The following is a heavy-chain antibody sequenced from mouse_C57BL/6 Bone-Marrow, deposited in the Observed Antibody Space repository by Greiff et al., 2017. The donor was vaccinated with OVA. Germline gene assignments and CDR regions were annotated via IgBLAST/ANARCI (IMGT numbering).Heavy chain of an antibody. V-gene: IGHV2-2*01. CDR3: ARELWLRRRGFAY. CDR2: IWSGGST. D-gene: IGHD2-2*01. J-gene: IGHJ3*01. Sequence: VKLVESGPGLVQPSQSLSITCTVSGFSLTSYGVHWVRQSPGKGLEWLGVIWSGGSTDYNAAFISRLSISKDNSKSQVFFKMNSLQADDTAIYYCARELWLRRRGFAYWGQGTLVTVSA. CDR1: GFSLTSYG.